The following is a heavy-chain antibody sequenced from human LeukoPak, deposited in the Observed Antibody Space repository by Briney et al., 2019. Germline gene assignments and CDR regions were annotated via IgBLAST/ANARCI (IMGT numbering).Heavy chain of an antibody. CDR2: INQDEGHK. J-gene: IGHJ4*02. V-gene: IGHV3-7*04. CDR1: ETTFSSYW. Sequence: PGGSLRLSCAASETTFSSYWMSWVRQAPGKGLEWVDNINQDEGHKDYVDSVKGRFTVSRGNAKNSLYLQMNSLRVDDTAVYYCVRGVEHWGQGTLVTVSS. CDR3: VRGVEH. D-gene: IGHD3-10*01.